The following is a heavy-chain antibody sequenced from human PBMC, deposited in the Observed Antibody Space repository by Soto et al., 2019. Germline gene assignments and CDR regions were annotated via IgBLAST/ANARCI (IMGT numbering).Heavy chain of an antibody. CDR1: GYTFTSYA. J-gene: IGHJ4*02. CDR2: INAGNGNT. V-gene: IGHV1-3*01. D-gene: IGHD3-10*01. CDR3: ARRETMVRGVIPYFDY. Sequence: QVQLVQSGAEVKKPGASVKVSCKASGYTFTSYAMHWVRQAPGQRLEWMGWINAGNGNTQYSQKFQGRVTITRDTSASTAYMELSSLRSEDTAVYYCARRETMVRGVIPYFDYWGQGTLVTVSS.